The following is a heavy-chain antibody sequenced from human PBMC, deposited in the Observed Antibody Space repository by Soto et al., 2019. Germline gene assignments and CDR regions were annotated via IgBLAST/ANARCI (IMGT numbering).Heavy chain of an antibody. V-gene: IGHV1-69*06. Sequence: SVKVSCKASGGTFSTYDISWVRQAPGQGLEWMGGIIPAFDATKFAQKFQGRLTITADKSTGTVYMELSSLSSEDTAVYYCARDRSSSWYNGTFYFDSWGQGTLVTVSS. CDR1: GGTFSTYD. CDR2: IIPAFDAT. J-gene: IGHJ4*02. CDR3: ARDRSSSWYNGTFYFDS. D-gene: IGHD2-2*01.